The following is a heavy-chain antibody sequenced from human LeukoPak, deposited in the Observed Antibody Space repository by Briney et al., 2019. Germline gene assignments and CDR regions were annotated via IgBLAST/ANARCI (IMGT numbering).Heavy chain of an antibody. CDR1: GFIFTDYW. V-gene: IGHV3-7*03. J-gene: IGHJ4*02. CDR2: IKYDGIDK. Sequence: GGSLRLSCAASGFIFTDYWMNWVRQAPGKGLEWVAMIKYDGIDKQYLDSVKGRFTISRDNAKNSQYLQMNSLRAEDTAVYYCARGPPIAVVAGVYFDSWGQGTLVTVSS. D-gene: IGHD6-19*01. CDR3: ARGPPIAVVAGVYFDS.